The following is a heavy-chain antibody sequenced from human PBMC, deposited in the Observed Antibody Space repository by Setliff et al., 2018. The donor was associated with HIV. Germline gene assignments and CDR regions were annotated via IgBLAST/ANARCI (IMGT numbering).Heavy chain of an antibody. CDR2: IYSNGTT. CDR3: ARLSSGWYNWFDP. V-gene: IGHV4-61*10. D-gene: IGHD6-19*01. J-gene: IGHJ5*02. Sequence: SETLSLTCTVSGGSISSRSYYWSWLRQPAGKGLEWIGRIYSNGTTYYNPSLRSRVTISVDTSKNQFSLKLSSVTAADTAVYYCARLSSGWYNWFDPWGQGTLVTVSS. CDR1: GGSISSRSYY.